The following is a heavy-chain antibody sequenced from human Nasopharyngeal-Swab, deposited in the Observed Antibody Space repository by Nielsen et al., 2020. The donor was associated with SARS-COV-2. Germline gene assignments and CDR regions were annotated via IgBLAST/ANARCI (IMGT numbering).Heavy chain of an antibody. V-gene: IGHV1-2*04. Sequence: ASVKVSCKASGYTFTGYYMHWVRQAPGQGLEWMGWINPNSGGTNYAQKFQGWVTMTRDTSISTAYMELSRLRSDDTAVYYCARVVPAALGGMDVWGQGTTVTVSS. CDR1: GYTFTGYY. J-gene: IGHJ6*02. CDR3: ARVVPAALGGMDV. D-gene: IGHD2-2*01. CDR2: INPNSGGT.